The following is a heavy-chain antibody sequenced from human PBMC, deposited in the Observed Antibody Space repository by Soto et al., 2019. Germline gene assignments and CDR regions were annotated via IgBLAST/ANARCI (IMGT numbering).Heavy chain of an antibody. V-gene: IGHV1-3*01. Sequence: ASVKVSCKASGYTFTSYAMHWVRQAPGQRLEWMGWINAGNGNTKYSQKFQGRVTITRDTSASTAYMELSSLRSEDTAVYYCARVPGIVVVTARYYGMDGWGQGNTVTFSS. J-gene: IGHJ6*02. D-gene: IGHD2-21*02. CDR1: GYTFTSYA. CDR2: INAGNGNT. CDR3: ARVPGIVVVTARYYGMDG.